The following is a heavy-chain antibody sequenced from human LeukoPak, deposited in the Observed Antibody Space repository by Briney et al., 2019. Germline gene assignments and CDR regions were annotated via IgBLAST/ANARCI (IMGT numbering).Heavy chain of an antibody. D-gene: IGHD6-19*01. CDR1: GLTFSSYW. Sequence: GGSLRLSCAASGLTFSSYWMSWVRQAPGKGLEWVANIEQDGSEKYYVDSVKGRFAISRDNAKNSLYLQMNSLRAEDTAVYYCARGYSSGWSTYFDYWGQGTLVTVSS. CDR3: ARGYSSGWSTYFDY. J-gene: IGHJ4*02. V-gene: IGHV3-7*01. CDR2: IEQDGSEK.